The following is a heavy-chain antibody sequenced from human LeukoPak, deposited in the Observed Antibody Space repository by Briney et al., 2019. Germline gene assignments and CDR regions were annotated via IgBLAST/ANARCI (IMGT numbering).Heavy chain of an antibody. J-gene: IGHJ4*02. V-gene: IGHV1-3*04. CDR3: VRCYLEYVDY. D-gene: IGHD3-16*01. CDR2: INTGSGNT. CDR1: GYTFTDYL. Sequence: RASVKVSCKASGYTFTDYLLHWVRQAPGQRPEWMGWINTGSGNTKYPQRFHRRLTITRDTSATTAYMELSSLRSEDTALYYCVRCYLEYVDYWGQGTLVTVSS.